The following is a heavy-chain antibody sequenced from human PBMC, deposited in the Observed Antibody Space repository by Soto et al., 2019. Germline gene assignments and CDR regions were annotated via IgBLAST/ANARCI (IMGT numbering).Heavy chain of an antibody. D-gene: IGHD4-17*01. Sequence: GGSLRLSCAASGFTFSSYGMHWVRQAPGKGLEWVAVIWYDGSNKYYADSVKGRFTISRDNSKNTLYLQMNSLRAEDTAVYYCAVSFATTSYFDYWGQGTLVTVSS. CDR1: GFTFSSYG. CDR2: IWYDGSNK. V-gene: IGHV3-33*01. CDR3: AVSFATTSYFDY. J-gene: IGHJ4*02.